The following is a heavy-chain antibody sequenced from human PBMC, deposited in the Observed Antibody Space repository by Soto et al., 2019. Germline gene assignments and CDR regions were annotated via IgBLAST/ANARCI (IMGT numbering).Heavy chain of an antibody. V-gene: IGHV3-23*01. J-gene: IGHJ4*02. CDR3: VKDDGGYPSTAPH. CDR1: GITISNYP. Sequence: EVQLLESGGGLVQPGGSLRLSCAATGITISNYPMSWVRQAPGKGLDWVSGLSGSGDRTYYADSAKGRFTISKDISRNLLSLQLDSLGVEDTAVYFFVKDDGGYPSTAPHWGQGTLVTVSS. D-gene: IGHD3-22*01. CDR2: LSGSGDRT.